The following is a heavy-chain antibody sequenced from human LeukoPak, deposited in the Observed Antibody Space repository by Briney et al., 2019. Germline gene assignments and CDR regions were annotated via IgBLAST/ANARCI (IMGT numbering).Heavy chain of an antibody. CDR2: IYHSGST. D-gene: IGHD3/OR15-3a*01. J-gene: IGHJ4*02. CDR1: GASISSYY. CDR3: ARHWTWASGY. V-gene: IGHV4-38-2*02. Sequence: PSETLSLTCTVSGASISSYYWSWIRQPPGKGLEWIGSIYHSGSTYYNPSLKSRVTISVDTSKNQFSLKLSSVIAADTAVYYCARHWTWASGYWGQGTLVTVSS.